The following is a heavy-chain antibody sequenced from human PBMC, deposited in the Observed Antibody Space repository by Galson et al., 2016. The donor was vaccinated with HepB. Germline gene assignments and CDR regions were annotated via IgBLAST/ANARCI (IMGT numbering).Heavy chain of an antibody. Sequence: SLRLSCAASGFTSSDYAMAWVRQAPGRGLEWVSVISGSGTSTYYADSVRGRFIISRDNSKHTLYLQMNSLRAEDTAVYYCARVGDYTDYRFDYWGQGTLSPSPQ. J-gene: IGHJ4*02. D-gene: IGHD4-11*01. CDR3: ARVGDYTDYRFDY. CDR1: GFTSSDYA. V-gene: IGHV3-23*01. CDR2: ISGSGTST.